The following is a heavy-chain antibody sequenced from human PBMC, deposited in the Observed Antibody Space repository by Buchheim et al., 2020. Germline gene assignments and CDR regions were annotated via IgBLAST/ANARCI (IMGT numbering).Heavy chain of an antibody. CDR3: TKVERQRVSFYYYGMDV. D-gene: IGHD1-1*01. CDR1: GFTFSNYA. J-gene: IGHJ6*02. CDR2: ISYGGVGT. Sequence: EVQLLESGGGLVQPGGSLTLSCAVSGFTFSNYAMNWVRQAPGKGLHWVSSISYGGVGTYYADSVKGRFTISRDNSKNTLSLQMNSLRAEDTAIYYCTKVERQRVSFYYYGMDVWGQGTT. V-gene: IGHV3-23*01.